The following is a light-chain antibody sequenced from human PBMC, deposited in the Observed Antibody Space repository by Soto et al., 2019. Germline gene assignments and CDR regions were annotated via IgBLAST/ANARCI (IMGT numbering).Light chain of an antibody. V-gene: IGKV1-5*03. J-gene: IGKJ1*01. CDR1: QSISSW. CDR2: KVS. CDR3: QQYSSLWT. Sequence: DIQMTQSPSTLSASVGDRVTITCRASQSISSWLAWYQQKPGKAPKLLIYKVSSLENGVPSRFSGGGSGTESTRTISSLQPEDFATYYCQQYSSLWTLGEGTRVEIK.